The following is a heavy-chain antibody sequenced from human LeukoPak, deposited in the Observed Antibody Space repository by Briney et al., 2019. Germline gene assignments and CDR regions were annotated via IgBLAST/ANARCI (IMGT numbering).Heavy chain of an antibody. CDR1: GYTFTSYY. CDR2: INPSGGST. V-gene: IGHV1-46*01. CDR3: ARVRDGADIVVVPAAMPDY. J-gene: IGHJ4*02. Sequence: ASVKVSCKASGYTFTSYYMHWVRQAPGQGLEWMGIINPSGGSTSHAQKFQGRVTMTRDTSTSTVYMELSSLRSDDTAVYYCARVRDGADIVVVPAAMPDYWGQGTLVTVSS. D-gene: IGHD2-2*01.